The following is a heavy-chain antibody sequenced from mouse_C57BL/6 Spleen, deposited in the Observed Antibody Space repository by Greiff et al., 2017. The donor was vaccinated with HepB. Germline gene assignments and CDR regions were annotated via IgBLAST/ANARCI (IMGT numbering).Heavy chain of an antibody. CDR1: GYTFTDYY. CDR3: ASPSTVVAHWYFDV. J-gene: IGHJ1*03. CDR2: INPNNGGT. Sequence: EVKLQQSGPELVKPGASVKISCKASGYTFTDYYMNWVKQSHGKSLEWIGDINPNNGGTSYNQKFKGKATLTVDKSSSTAYMELRSLTSEDSAVYYCASPSTVVAHWYFDVWGTGTTVTVSS. V-gene: IGHV1-26*01. D-gene: IGHD1-1*01.